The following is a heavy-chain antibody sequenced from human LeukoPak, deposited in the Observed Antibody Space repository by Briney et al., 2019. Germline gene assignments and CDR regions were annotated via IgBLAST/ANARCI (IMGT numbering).Heavy chain of an antibody. CDR2: IYYSGST. Sequence: SETLSLTCTVSGGSISSYYWSWIRQPPGKGLEWIGYIYYSGSTNYNPSLKSRVTISVDTSKNQFSLKLSSVTAADTAVYYCARRGYRGYYAQWGQGTLVTVSS. D-gene: IGHD3-22*01. CDR3: ARRGYRGYYAQ. V-gene: IGHV4-59*08. J-gene: IGHJ4*02. CDR1: GGSISSYY.